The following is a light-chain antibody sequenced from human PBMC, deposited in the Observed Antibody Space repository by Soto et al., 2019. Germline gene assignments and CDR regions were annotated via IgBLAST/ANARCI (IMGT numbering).Light chain of an antibody. CDR2: TAS. Sequence: LPRLPSPLLAHVGATVTITCRASQTISRWLAWYQQKPGKAPSLLIYTASTLESGVPSRFSASGSGTEFTLTISSLQPDDFATYYCQEYNNYWTFGQGTKVDIK. CDR1: QTISRW. J-gene: IGKJ1*01. CDR3: QEYNNYWT. V-gene: IGKV1-5*01.